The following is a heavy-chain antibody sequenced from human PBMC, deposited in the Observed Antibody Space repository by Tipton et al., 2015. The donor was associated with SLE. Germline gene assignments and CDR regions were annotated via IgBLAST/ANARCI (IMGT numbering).Heavy chain of an antibody. J-gene: IGHJ4*02. CDR1: GYTFNNHG. D-gene: IGHD6-19*01. CDR3: ARGGSGWSLDH. Sequence: QSGAEVKKPGASVKVSCKASGYTFNNHGISWVRQAPGQGLEWMGWISGYNDNTDYIQRFQGRLTINKDIFTSTAFMELKSLTSDDTAVYYCARGGSGWSLDHWGQGTLVTVSS. V-gene: IGHV1-18*01. CDR2: ISGYNDNT.